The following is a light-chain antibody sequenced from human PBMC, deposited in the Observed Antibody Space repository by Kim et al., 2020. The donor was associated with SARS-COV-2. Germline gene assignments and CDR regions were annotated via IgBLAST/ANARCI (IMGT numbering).Light chain of an antibody. V-gene: IGKV1D-13*01. CDR1: QDISTA. Sequence: ASVGDRVNITCRASQDISTALAWYQQKPGKTPKLLMYDVYTLESGVPSRFSGSGSGTDFTLTIGSLQPEDFATYYCQQFKNYPRTFGQGTKVDIK. CDR3: QQFKNYPRT. J-gene: IGKJ1*01. CDR2: DVY.